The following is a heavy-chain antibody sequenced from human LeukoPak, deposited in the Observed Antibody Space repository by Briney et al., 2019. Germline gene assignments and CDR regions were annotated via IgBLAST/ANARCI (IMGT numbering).Heavy chain of an antibody. CDR3: AKGAEEGVVITSVYYYYMDV. V-gene: IGHV3-23*01. Sequence: GGSLRLSCEASGFTFSSCGMSWVRQAPGKGLEWVSTISASGYNTYYADSVQGRFTISRDNSKNTLYLQMNSLRVEDTAVYYCAKGAEEGVVITSVYYYYMDVWGKGTTVTISS. J-gene: IGHJ6*03. CDR2: ISASGYNT. D-gene: IGHD3-22*01. CDR1: GFTFSSCG.